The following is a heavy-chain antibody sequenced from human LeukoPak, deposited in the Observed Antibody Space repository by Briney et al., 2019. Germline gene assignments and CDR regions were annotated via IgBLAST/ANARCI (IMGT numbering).Heavy chain of an antibody. Sequence: SETLSLTCTVSGGSISSYYYSWVRQPPGKGLGCIGYIYTSGSTNYNPSLKSRVTISVDRSKNQFSLKLSSVTAADTAVYYCASTYYYDSSGSATPTYYFAYWGQGILVTVSS. CDR1: GGSISSYY. V-gene: IGHV4-4*09. D-gene: IGHD3-22*01. CDR2: IYTSGST. CDR3: ASTYYYDSSGSATPTYYFAY. J-gene: IGHJ4*02.